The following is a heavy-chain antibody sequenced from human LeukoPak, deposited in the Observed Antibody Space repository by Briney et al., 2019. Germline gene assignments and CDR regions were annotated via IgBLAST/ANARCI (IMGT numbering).Heavy chain of an antibody. J-gene: IGHJ5*02. CDR3: ARYCSGGPRRAWFDP. CDR2: IYYSGST. D-gene: IGHD2-15*01. V-gene: IGHV4-31*11. CDR1: GGSISSGGYS. Sequence: SETLSLTCAVSGGSISSGGYSWSWIRQHPGKGLEWIGYIYYSGSTYYNPSLKSRVTISVDTSKNQFSLKLSSVTAADTAVYYCARYCSGGPRRAWFDPWGQGTLVTVSS.